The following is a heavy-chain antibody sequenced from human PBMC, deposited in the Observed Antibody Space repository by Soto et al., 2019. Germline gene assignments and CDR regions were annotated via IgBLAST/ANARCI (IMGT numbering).Heavy chain of an antibody. V-gene: IGHV3-23*01. Sequence: GGSLRLSCAASGFTFSSYAMSWVRQAPGKGLEWVSAISGGGDSTYYADSVKGRFTLSRDNSKNTLYLQMNSLRAEDTAVYYCAKPHLTPDYDFWSGNYHGMDVWGQGTTVTVSS. J-gene: IGHJ6*02. D-gene: IGHD3-3*01. CDR1: GFTFSSYA. CDR3: AKPHLTPDYDFWSGNYHGMDV. CDR2: ISGGGDST.